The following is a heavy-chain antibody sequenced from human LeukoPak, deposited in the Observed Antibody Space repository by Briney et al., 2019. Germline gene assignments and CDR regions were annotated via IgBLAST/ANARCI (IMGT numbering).Heavy chain of an antibody. V-gene: IGHV3-33*08. D-gene: IGHD3-22*01. J-gene: IGHJ4*02. CDR2: IWYDGSNK. CDR1: GFTFSSYA. CDR3: ARGDSSGESLDY. Sequence: GGSLRLSCAASGFTFSSYAMSWVRQAPGKGLEWVAVIWYDGSNKYYADSVKGRFTISRDNSKNTLYLQMNSLRAEDTAVYYCARGDSSGESLDYWGQGTLVTVSS.